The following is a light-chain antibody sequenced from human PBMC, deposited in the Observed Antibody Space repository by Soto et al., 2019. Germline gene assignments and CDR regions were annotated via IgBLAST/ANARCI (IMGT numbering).Light chain of an antibody. CDR2: QVT. CDR1: TRVIAGYNY. V-gene: IGLV2-14*01. CDR3: ISFSSSTSLYV. J-gene: IGLJ1*01. Sequence: SALTQPASVSGSLGQSITISCTGTTRVIAGYNYISWYQQLPGKAPKLMIYQVTIRPSGISNRFSGSKSGNTASLTISGLQAEDEADYYCISFSSSTSLYVFGTGTKVTVL.